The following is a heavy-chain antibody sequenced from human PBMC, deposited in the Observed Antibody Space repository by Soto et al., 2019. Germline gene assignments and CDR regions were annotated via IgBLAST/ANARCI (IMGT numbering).Heavy chain of an antibody. CDR3: ASVGRLASHTFGY. CDR1: GGSISDFY. Sequence: PSETLYLTCTVSGGSISDFYWSWIRQPPGKGLEWIGYIYYSGSTNYNPSLKSRVTISVDTSKNQFSLNLRSMSPADTAVYHCASVGRLASHTFGYWG. J-gene: IGHJ4*01. D-gene: IGHD1-26*01. CDR2: IYYSGST. V-gene: IGHV4-59*01.